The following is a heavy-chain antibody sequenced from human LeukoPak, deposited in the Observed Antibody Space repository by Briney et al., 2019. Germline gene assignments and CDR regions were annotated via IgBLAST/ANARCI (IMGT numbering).Heavy chain of an antibody. D-gene: IGHD3-10*01. Sequence: GGSLRPSCAASGFTFSSYDMHWVRQVTGKGLEWVSAIDTAGDTYYPGSVKGRFTISRENAKNSLYLQMNSLRAGDTAVYYCARGPGSGHYGMDVWGQGTTVTVSS. V-gene: IGHV3-13*04. CDR1: GFTFSSYD. CDR2: IDTAGDT. J-gene: IGHJ6*02. CDR3: ARGPGSGHYGMDV.